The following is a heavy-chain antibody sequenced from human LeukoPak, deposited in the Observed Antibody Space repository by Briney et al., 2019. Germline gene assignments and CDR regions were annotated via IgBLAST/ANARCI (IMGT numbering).Heavy chain of an antibody. CDR2: IIHCGIA. CDR3: GRAGFGTAYNRFYYYMDV. CDR1: NYPITSDYY. V-gene: IGHV4-38-2*01. D-gene: IGHD3-16*01. J-gene: IGHJ6*03. Sequence: SETLSLTCAVSNYPITSDYYWVWIRQPPGQGLEWIGQIIHCGIAHYNPSLKSRVTMSVDTSRSQFSVNLNSVTAADTAVYFCGRAGFGTAYNRFYYYMDVWGKGTTVTVSS.